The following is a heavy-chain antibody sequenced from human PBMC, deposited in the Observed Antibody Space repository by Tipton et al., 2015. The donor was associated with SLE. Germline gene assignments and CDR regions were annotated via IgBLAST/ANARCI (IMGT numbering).Heavy chain of an antibody. CDR3: AREVAAAGRHFDY. D-gene: IGHD6-13*01. J-gene: IGHJ4*02. V-gene: IGHV3-66*02. CDR1: GFTVSSNY. Sequence: SLRLSCAASGFTVSSNYMSWVRQAPGKGLEWVSVIYSGGSTYYADSVKGRFTISRDNSKNTLYLQMNSLRAEDTAVYYCAREVAAAGRHFDYWGQGTLVTVSS. CDR2: IYSGGST.